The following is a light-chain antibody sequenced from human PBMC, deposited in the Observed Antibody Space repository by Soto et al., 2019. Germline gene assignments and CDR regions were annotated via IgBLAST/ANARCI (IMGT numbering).Light chain of an antibody. CDR3: QQSYSYPT. CDR2: TAS. J-gene: IGKJ5*01. CDR1: QSISTY. Sequence: DIQMTQSPSSLSASVGDRVTITCRASQSISTYLNWYQQKPGKAPKVLIYTASTLQSGVPSRFSGSGSGTDFTLTISSLQPEDFATYYCQQSYSYPTFGQGTRLEIK. V-gene: IGKV1-39*01.